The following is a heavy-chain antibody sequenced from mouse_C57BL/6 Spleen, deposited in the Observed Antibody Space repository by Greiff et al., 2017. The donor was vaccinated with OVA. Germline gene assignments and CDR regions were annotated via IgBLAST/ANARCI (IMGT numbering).Heavy chain of an antibody. V-gene: IGHV1-20*01. J-gene: IGHJ3*01. CDR3: ARSAWFAY. Sequence: EVKLVESGPELVKPGDSVKISCKASGYSFTGYFMNWVMQSHGKSLEWIGRINPYNGDTFYNQKFKGKATLTVDKSSSTAHMELRSLTSEDSAVYYCARSAWFAYWGQGTLVTVSA. CDR1: GYSFTGYF. CDR2: INPYNGDT.